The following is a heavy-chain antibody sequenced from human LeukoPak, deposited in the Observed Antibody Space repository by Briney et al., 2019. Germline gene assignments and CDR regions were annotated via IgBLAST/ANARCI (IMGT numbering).Heavy chain of an antibody. J-gene: IGHJ4*02. D-gene: IGHD1-26*01. CDR3: ARCSGSYLGSFHFDY. CDR1: GYSISSGYY. CDR2: IYHSGST. V-gene: IGHV4-38-2*02. Sequence: NPSETLSLTCTVSGYSISSGYYWGWIRQPPGKGLEWIGSIYHSGSTYYNPSLKSRVTISVDTSKNQFSLRLSSVTAADTAVYYCARCSGSYLGSFHFDYWGQGTLVTVSS.